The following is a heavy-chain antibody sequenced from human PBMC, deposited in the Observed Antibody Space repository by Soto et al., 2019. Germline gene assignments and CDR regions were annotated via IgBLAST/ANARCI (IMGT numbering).Heavy chain of an antibody. D-gene: IGHD6-13*01. V-gene: IGHV6-1*01. J-gene: IGHJ5*02. CDR1: GDNISSNSAA. CDR2: AYYRSKWYN. Sequence: SQTLSVTCAISGDNISSNSAAWNWIRQSPSRGLEWLGRAYYRSKWYNDYAVSVKSRITINPDTSKNQFSLQLNSVTPEDTAVYYCARAGGSWYNWFDPWGQGTLVTVSS. CDR3: ARAGGSWYNWFDP.